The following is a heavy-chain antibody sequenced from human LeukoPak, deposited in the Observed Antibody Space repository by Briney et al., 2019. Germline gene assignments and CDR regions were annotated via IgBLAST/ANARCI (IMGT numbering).Heavy chain of an antibody. Sequence: GGSLRLSCAVSGFTFSSYGMSWVRQAPGRGLEWVSAISGSGGRTYYADSVKGRFTISRDNSKNTLYLQMNSLRAEDTAVYYCASSVTTMAHWFDPWGQGTLVTVSS. CDR3: ASSVTTMAHWFDP. J-gene: IGHJ5*02. V-gene: IGHV3-23*01. D-gene: IGHD4-17*01. CDR1: GFTFSSYG. CDR2: ISGSGGRT.